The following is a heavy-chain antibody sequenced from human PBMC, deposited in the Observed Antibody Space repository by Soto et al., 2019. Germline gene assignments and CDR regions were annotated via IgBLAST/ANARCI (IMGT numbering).Heavy chain of an antibody. V-gene: IGHV3-23*01. J-gene: IGHJ4*02. CDR2: ISGNGYST. Sequence: GGSLRLSCAASGFTFSSYAMSWVRQAPGKGLEWVSTISGNGYSTYYADSVKGRFTISRDNSKNTLYLQMNSLRAEDTAVYYCAKDSGWSGYCSGGSCYPNFDCWGPGTLVTVSS. D-gene: IGHD2-15*01. CDR3: AKDSGWSGYCSGGSCYPNFDC. CDR1: GFTFSSYA.